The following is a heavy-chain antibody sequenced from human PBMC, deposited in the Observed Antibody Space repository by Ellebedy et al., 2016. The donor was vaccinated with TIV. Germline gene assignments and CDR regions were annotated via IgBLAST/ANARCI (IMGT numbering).Heavy chain of an antibody. V-gene: IGHV3-7*03. CDR3: VRDGAYGDYSPGYYGMDV. CDR1: GFTFNSYW. J-gene: IGHJ6*02. D-gene: IGHD3-22*01. CDR2: INQEGSRI. Sequence: GESLKISCAASGFTFNSYWMSWVRQAPGKGLEWVANINQEGSRIYYVDSVKGRFTISRDNAKNSVYLRMNTLRVEDTAVYHCVRDGAYGDYSPGYYGMDVWGQGTTVTVSS.